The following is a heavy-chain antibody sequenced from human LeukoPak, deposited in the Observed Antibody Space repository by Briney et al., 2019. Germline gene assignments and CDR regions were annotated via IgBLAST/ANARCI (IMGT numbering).Heavy chain of an antibody. J-gene: IGHJ3*02. CDR3: ARDFRGSVDAFDI. CDR1: GGSISSGGYY. V-gene: IGHV4-61*08. Sequence: SETLSLTCTVSGGSISSGGYYWSWIRQPPGKGLEWIGDIFYSGSTNYNPSLKSRVTISVDTSENQFSLKLSSVTAADTAVYYCARDFRGSVDAFDIWGQGTMVTVSS. CDR2: IFYSGST.